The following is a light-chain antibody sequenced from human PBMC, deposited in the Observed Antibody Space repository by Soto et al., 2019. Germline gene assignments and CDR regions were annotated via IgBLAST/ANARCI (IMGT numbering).Light chain of an antibody. CDR1: QSVSSSY. CDR3: QQYGSSPVT. J-gene: IGKJ5*01. Sequence: EIVLTQSPGTLSLSPGERGTVSCRASQSVSSSYLAWYHRKPGQAPRLLIYGASSRATGIPDRFSGSGSGTDFTLTISRPESEDFAVYYCQQYGSSPVTFGQGTRLEIK. CDR2: GAS. V-gene: IGKV3-20*01.